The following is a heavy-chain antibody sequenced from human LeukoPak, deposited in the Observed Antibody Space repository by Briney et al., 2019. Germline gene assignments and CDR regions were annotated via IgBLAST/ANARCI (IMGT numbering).Heavy chain of an antibody. J-gene: IGHJ2*01. CDR1: GGSISSQY. V-gene: IGHV4-59*08. D-gene: IGHD4-17*01. Sequence: SETLSLTCTVSGGSISSQYWSWIRQPPGRGLEWIAYIYYTGITNYNPSLKSRVTVSVDMSKNQFSLKVRSVTAADTAVYYCARSYGLGWGSGTLVTVSS. CDR2: IYYTGIT. CDR3: ARSYGLG.